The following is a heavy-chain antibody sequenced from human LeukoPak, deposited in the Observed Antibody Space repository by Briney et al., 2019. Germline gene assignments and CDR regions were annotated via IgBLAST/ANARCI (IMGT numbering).Heavy chain of an antibody. CDR2: IYYSGST. D-gene: IGHD3-9*01. V-gene: IGHV4-39*07. J-gene: IGHJ4*02. Sequence: PSETLSLTCTVSGGSISSGTNYWGWIRQPPGKGLEWIVSIYYSGSTYYNPSLKSRVTISVDTSKNQFSLKLSSVTAADTGVYYGARGGSYYDILTGYFPSPPDYWGQGTLVTVSS. CDR3: ARGGSYYDILTGYFPSPPDY. CDR1: GGSISSGTNY.